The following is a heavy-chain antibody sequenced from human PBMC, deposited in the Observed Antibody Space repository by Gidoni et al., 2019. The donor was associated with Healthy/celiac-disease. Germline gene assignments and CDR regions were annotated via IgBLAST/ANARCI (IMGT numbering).Heavy chain of an antibody. D-gene: IGHD2-15*01. CDR1: GFTFSSYA. Sequence: EVQLLESGGGLVQPGGSLRLSCAASGFTFSSYAMSWVRQAPGKGLEWVSAISGSGGSTYYADSVKGRFTISRDNSKNTLYLQMNSLRAEDTAVYYCAKDSHFVVVVAATVPAFDIWGQGTMVTVSS. J-gene: IGHJ3*02. CDR3: AKDSHFVVVVAATVPAFDI. CDR2: ISGSGGST. V-gene: IGHV3-23*01.